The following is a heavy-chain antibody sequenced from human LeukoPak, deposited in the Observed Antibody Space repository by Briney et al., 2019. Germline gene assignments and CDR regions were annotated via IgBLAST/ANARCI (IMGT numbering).Heavy chain of an antibody. D-gene: IGHD1-26*01. CDR1: GFTFDDYA. Sequence: GGSLTLSCAASGFTFDDYAMHWVRQAPGKGLEWVAVISYDGSSKYYADSVKGRFTISRDNSKNTLYLQMNSLRAEDTAVYYCARDHWLNAGATDYWGQGTLVTVSS. CDR3: ARDHWLNAGATDY. J-gene: IGHJ4*02. CDR2: ISYDGSSK. V-gene: IGHV3-30-3*01.